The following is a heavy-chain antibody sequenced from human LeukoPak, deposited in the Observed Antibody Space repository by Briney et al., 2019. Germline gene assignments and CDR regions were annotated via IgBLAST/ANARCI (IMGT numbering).Heavy chain of an antibody. CDR2: IYYSGST. Sequence: SETLSLTCTVSGGSISSHYRSWMRQPPGKGLEWIGYIYYSGSTNYNPSLKSRVTISVDTSKTQSSLKRSSVTAADTAAYYWASVISVDMIVVRSWFDPWGQGTLVTVSS. D-gene: IGHD3-22*01. CDR3: ASVISVDMIVVRSWFDP. V-gene: IGHV4-59*11. CDR1: GGSISSHY. J-gene: IGHJ5*02.